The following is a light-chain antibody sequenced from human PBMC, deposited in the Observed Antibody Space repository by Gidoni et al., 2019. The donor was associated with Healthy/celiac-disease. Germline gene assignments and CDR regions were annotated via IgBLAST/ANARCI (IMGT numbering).Light chain of an antibody. J-gene: IGKJ4*01. CDR3: QKYNSAPPLT. CDR2: AAS. V-gene: IGKV1-27*01. Sequence: DIQMTQSPPSLSASVGDRVTITCRASQGISNYLAWYQQKPGKVPKLLIYAASTLQSGVPSRFSGSGSGTDFTLTISSLQPEDVATYYCQKYNSAPPLTFGGXTKVEIK. CDR1: QGISNY.